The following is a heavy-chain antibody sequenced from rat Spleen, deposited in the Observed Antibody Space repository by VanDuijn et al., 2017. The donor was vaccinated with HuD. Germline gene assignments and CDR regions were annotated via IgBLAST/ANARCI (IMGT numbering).Heavy chain of an antibody. CDR3: AKSTIAGWYFDF. J-gene: IGHJ1*01. Sequence: EVQLVGSGGGLVQPGRSLKLSCAASGFTFSNYFMAWVRQAPTKGLEWVAYISYDGGNTYYRDSVKGRFTISRDNAKSSLYLQMDSLRSEDTSTYYCAKSTIAGWYFDFWGPGTMVTVSS. D-gene: IGHD1-2*01. CDR1: GFTFSNYF. V-gene: IGHV5-20*01. CDR2: ISYDGGNT.